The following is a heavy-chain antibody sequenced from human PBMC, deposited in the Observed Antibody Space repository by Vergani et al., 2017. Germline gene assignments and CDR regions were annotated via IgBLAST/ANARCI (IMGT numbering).Heavy chain of an antibody. CDR3: ARLGPMVRGVMYVGAFDI. J-gene: IGHJ3*02. D-gene: IGHD3-10*01. V-gene: IGHV1-8*01. CDR2: MNPNSGNT. Sequence: QVQLVQSGAEVKKPGASVKVSCKASGYTFTSYDINWVRQATGQGLEWMGWMNPNSGNTKYSQKFQGRVTITRDTSASTAYMELSSLRSEDTAVYYCARLGPMVRGVMYVGAFDIWGQGTMVTVSS. CDR1: GYTFTSYD.